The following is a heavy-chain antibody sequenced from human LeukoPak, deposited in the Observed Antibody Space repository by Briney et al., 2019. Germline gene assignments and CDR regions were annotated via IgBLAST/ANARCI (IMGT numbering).Heavy chain of an antibody. Sequence: PGGSLRLSCAASGFTFSSYEMNWVRQAPGKGLEWVTYISSSGSTIYYADYVKGRFTISRDNSKNTLYLQMNSLRTEHTAVYYCARDGSTGWHYFEYWGQGTLVTVSS. D-gene: IGHD6-19*01. CDR2: ISSSGSTI. V-gene: IGHV3-48*03. CDR3: ARDGSTGWHYFEY. CDR1: GFTFSSYE. J-gene: IGHJ4*02.